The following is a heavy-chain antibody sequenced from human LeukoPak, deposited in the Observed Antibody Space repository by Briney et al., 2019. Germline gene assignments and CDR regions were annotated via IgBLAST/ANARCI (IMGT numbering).Heavy chain of an antibody. V-gene: IGHV4-30-2*01. J-gene: IGHJ3*02. D-gene: IGHD1-26*01. CDR2: IYHSGST. Sequence: SQTLSLTCTVSGGSISSGGYYWSWIRQPPGKGLEWIGYIYHSGSTYYNPSLKSRVTISVDRSKNQFSLKLSSVTAADTAVYYCARDGYSGSYNNAFDIWGQGTMVTVSS. CDR1: GGSISSGGYY. CDR3: ARDGYSGSYNNAFDI.